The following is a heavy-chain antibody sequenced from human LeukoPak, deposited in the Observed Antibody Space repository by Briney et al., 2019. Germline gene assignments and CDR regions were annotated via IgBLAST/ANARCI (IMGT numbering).Heavy chain of an antibody. D-gene: IGHD1-26*01. CDR3: TTRGGSFSIFDY. CDR1: GFAFRNYG. J-gene: IGHJ4*02. Sequence: PGGSLRPSCAASGFAFRNYGMNWVRQAPGKGLEWVGRIKSKTDGGTTDYAAPVKGRFTISRDDSKNTLYLQMNSLKTEDTAVYYCTTRGGSFSIFDYWGQGTLVTVSS. V-gene: IGHV3-15*01. CDR2: IKSKTDGGTT.